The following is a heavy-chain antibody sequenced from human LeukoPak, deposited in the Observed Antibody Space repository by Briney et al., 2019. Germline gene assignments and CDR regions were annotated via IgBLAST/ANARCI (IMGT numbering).Heavy chain of an antibody. J-gene: IGHJ4*02. V-gene: IGHV4-39*01. CDR1: GDTVNTSRYY. Sequence: PSETLSLTCPVSGDTVNTSRYYWGWIRQPPGKGLEWTGSIYHSGSTYYEPSLRSRVTISIDTSRNQFSLNLTSVTTADTALYFCARRDIVKGGFDYWGQGTLVTVSS. CDR2: IYHSGST. CDR3: ARRDIVKGGFDY. D-gene: IGHD3-16*02.